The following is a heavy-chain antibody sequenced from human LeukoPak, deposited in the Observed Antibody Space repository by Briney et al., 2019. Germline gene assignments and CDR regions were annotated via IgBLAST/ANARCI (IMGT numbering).Heavy chain of an antibody. CDR1: GYTFTNYA. CDR2: INTNTGNP. Sequence: GASVKVSCKASGYTFTNYAMNWVRQAPGQGLEWMGWINTNTGNPTYAQDFTGRFVFSLDTSVSTAYLQISSLKADDTAAYYCARDPMGYCSSTSCYPYAFDIWGQGTMVTVSS. J-gene: IGHJ3*02. CDR3: ARDPMGYCSSTSCYPYAFDI. D-gene: IGHD2-2*01. V-gene: IGHV7-4-1*02.